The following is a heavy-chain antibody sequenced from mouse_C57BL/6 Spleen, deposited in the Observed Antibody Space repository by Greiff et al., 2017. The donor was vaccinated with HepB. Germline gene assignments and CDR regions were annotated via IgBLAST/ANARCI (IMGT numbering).Heavy chain of an antibody. CDR1: GYAFSSYW. CDR3: ARDGYSPYYFDY. J-gene: IGHJ2*01. Sequence: QVQLQQSGAELVKPGASVKISCKASGYAFSSYWMNWVKQRPGKGLEWIGQIYPGDGDTNYNGKFKGKATLTADKSSSTAYMQLSSLTSEDSAVYFLARDGYSPYYFDYLGQGTTLTVSS. V-gene: IGHV1-80*01. CDR2: IYPGDGDT. D-gene: IGHD2-3*01.